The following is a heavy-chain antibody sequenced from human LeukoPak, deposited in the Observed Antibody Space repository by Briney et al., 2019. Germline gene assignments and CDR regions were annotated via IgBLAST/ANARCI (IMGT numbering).Heavy chain of an antibody. CDR2: INHSGST. D-gene: IGHD5-24*01. CDR3: ARRDGYNYNY. Sequence: SETLSLTCAVYGGSFSGYYWSWIRQPPGKGLEWIGEINHSGSTNYNPSLKSRVTISVDTSKNQFSLKLSSVTAADTAVYYCARRDGYNYNYWGQGTLVTVSS. CDR1: GGSFSGYY. J-gene: IGHJ4*02. V-gene: IGHV4-34*01.